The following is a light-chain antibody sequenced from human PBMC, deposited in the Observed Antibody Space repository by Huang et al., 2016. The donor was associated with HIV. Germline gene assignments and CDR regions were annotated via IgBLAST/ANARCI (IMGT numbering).Light chain of an antibody. Sequence: EIVMTQSPATLSVSPGERATLSCRASQSVSSNLAWYQQKPGQAPRLLIYCASTRATGIPARFSGSGSGTEFTLTISSLQSEDFAVYYCQQGFTFGPGTKVDIK. CDR1: QSVSSN. CDR2: CAS. V-gene: IGKV3-15*01. J-gene: IGKJ3*01. CDR3: QQGFT.